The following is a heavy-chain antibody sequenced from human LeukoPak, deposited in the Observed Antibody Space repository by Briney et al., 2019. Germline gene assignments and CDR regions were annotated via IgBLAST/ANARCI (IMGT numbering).Heavy chain of an antibody. CDR1: GGSVSSDSYY. J-gene: IGHJ3*01. CDR2: IYYSGNT. CDR3: ARQDGGPGAFDV. Sequence: KPSETLSLTCTVSGGSVSSDSYYWNWIRQPPGKGLEWIGYIYYSGNTNYNPSLKSRFTVSVDTSKNQFSLKLTSVTAADTAVYYCARQDGGPGAFDVWGRGTMVTVSS. V-gene: IGHV4-61*01. D-gene: IGHD1-14*01.